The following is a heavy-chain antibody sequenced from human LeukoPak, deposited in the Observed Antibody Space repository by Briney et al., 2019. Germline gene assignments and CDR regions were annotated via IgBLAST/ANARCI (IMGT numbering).Heavy chain of an antibody. CDR3: RSGFGELLGNYFDY. CDR1: GFTFSSYS. D-gene: IGHD3-10*01. CDR2: ISSSSTI. Sequence: PGGSLRLSCAASGFTFSSYSMNWVRQAPGKGLEWVSYISSSSTIYYADSVKGRFTISRDNAKNSLYLQMNSLRDEDTAVYYCRSGFGELLGNYFDYWGQGTLVTVSS. J-gene: IGHJ4*02. V-gene: IGHV3-48*02.